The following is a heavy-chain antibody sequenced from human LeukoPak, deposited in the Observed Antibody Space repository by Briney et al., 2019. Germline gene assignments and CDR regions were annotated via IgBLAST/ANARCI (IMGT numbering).Heavy chain of an antibody. D-gene: IGHD5-12*01. CDR1: GYTFTSYG. V-gene: IGHV1-18*01. CDR3: ARGVLGYDWRVAPALNPDY. CDR2: ISAYNGNT. Sequence: ASVKVSCKASGYTFTSYGISWVRQAPGQGLEWMGWISAYNGNTNYAQKLQGRVTMTTDTSTSTAYMELRSLRSDDTAVYYCARGVLGYDWRVAPALNPDYWGQGTLVTVSS. J-gene: IGHJ4*02.